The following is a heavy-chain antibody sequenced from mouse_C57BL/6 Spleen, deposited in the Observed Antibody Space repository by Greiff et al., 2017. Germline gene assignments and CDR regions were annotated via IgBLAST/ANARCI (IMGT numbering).Heavy chain of an antibody. CDR1: GYAFSSYW. D-gene: IGHD1-1*01. CDR3: TRDGPYYLDY. V-gene: IGHV1-80*01. CDR2: IYPGDGDT. Sequence: VQLQESGAELVKPGASVKISCKASGYAFSSYWMNWVKQRPGKGLEWIGQIYPGDGDTNYNGKFKSKATLTADKSSSTAYMQLSSLTSEDSAVYFCTRDGPYYLDYWGQGTTLTVSS. J-gene: IGHJ2*01.